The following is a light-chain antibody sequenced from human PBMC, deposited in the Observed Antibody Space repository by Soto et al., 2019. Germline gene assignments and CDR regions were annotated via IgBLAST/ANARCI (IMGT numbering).Light chain of an antibody. J-gene: IGKJ1*01. CDR3: QQNFNVPRT. CDR1: QNIASY. V-gene: IGKV1-39*01. Sequence: DIQMTQSPSSLSASVGDRVTITCRASQNIASYLTWYQQRPGKAPELLIYAASSLQSGVPLRFSGSGSGTEFTLTIDSLQPEDFASYYCQQNFNVPRTFGQGTKVEI. CDR2: AAS.